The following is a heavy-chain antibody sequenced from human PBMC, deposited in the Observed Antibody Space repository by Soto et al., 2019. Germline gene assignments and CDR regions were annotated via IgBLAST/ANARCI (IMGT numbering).Heavy chain of an antibody. CDR1: RFTFSSYS. D-gene: IGHD4-17*01. Sequence: GGSLRLSCAASRFTFSSYSMNWVRQAPGKGLESVSYLSSSRTIHGADSGKGGFTIYRDNAKNSLSLQMNSRRAEDTAVYYCAREADYVNWFDPWGQGTLVTV. J-gene: IGHJ5*02. CDR3: AREADYVNWFDP. CDR2: LSSSRTI. V-gene: IGHV3-48*01.